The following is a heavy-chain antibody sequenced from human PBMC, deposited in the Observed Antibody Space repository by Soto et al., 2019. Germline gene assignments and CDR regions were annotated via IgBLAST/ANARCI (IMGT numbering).Heavy chain of an antibody. CDR1: GYTLTGYY. V-gene: IGHV1-2*04. CDR2: INPNSGGT. J-gene: IGHJ6*03. CDR3: ARGAYGSGSYYYYYYMDV. Sequence: GASVKVSCKASGYTLTGYYMHWVRQAPGQGLEWMGWINPNSGGTNYAQKFQGWVTMTRDTSISTAYMELSRLRSDDTAVYYCARGAYGSGSYYYYYYMDVWGKGTTVTVS. D-gene: IGHD3-10*01.